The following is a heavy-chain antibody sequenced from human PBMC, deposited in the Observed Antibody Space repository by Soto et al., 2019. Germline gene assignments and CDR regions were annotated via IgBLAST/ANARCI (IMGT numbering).Heavy chain of an antibody. D-gene: IGHD3-3*01. J-gene: IGHJ6*02. CDR2: IYYSGST. CDR1: GGSISSSSYY. CDR3: ARISSYYDFWSGPIPYGMDV. Sequence: SETLSLTCTVSGGSISSSSYYWGWIRQPPGKGLEWIGSIYYSGSTYYNPSLKSRVTISVDTSKNQFSLKLSSVTAADTAVYYCARISSYYDFWSGPIPYGMDVWGQGTTVT. V-gene: IGHV4-39*01.